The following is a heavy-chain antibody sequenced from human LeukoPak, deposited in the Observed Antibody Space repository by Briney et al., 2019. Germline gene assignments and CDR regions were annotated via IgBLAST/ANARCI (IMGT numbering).Heavy chain of an antibody. Sequence: PSETLSLTCTVSGGSISSYYWSWLRQPPGKGLEWIGYIYYSGSTNYNPSLKSRVTISVDTSKNQFSLKLSSVTAADTAVYYCARDRRIPLDDYSNYDWFDPWGQGTLVTVSS. D-gene: IGHD4-11*01. V-gene: IGHV4-59*01. CDR2: IYYSGST. CDR1: GGSISSYY. CDR3: ARDRRIPLDDYSNYDWFDP. J-gene: IGHJ5*02.